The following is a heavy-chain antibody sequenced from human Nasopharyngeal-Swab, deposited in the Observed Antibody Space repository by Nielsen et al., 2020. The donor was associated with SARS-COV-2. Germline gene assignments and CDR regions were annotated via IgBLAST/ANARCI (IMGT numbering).Heavy chain of an antibody. V-gene: IGHV1-2*04. J-gene: IGHJ5*02. D-gene: IGHD6-13*01. CDR2: INPNSGGT. CDR3: ARGGYSSSWYEH. Sequence: ASVKVSCKASGGTFSSYAISWVRQAPGQGLEWMGWINPNSGGTNYAQKFQGWVTMTRDTSISTAYMELGRLRSDDTAVYYCARGGYSSSWYEHWGQGTLVTVSS. CDR1: GGTFSSYA.